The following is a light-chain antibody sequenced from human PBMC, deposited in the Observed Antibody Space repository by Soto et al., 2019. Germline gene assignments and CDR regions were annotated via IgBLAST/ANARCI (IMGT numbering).Light chain of an antibody. CDR2: EVV. Sequence: QSALTQPPSASGSPGQSVTISCTETKNDIGVYDFVSWYQHHPGKAPRLIIYEVVQRPSGVPDRFSGSKSGNTASLTVSGLQAADEADYYCSAYAGSGIWVFGGGTKVTVL. J-gene: IGLJ3*02. V-gene: IGLV2-8*01. CDR1: KNDIGVYDF. CDR3: SAYAGSGIWV.